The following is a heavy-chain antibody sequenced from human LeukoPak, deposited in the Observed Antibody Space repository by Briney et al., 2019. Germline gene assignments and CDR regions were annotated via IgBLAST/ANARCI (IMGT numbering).Heavy chain of an antibody. D-gene: IGHD6-13*01. CDR1: GFTFFTYG. Sequence: PGGSLRLSRAASGFTFFTYGMHWVRQAPGKGLEWVAFIRYDGSNKYYADSVEGRFTVSRDNSKNTMYLQMNSLRAEDTAVYYCARGWHASSWLSEFWGQGTLVTVSS. J-gene: IGHJ4*02. V-gene: IGHV3-30*02. CDR2: IRYDGSNK. CDR3: ARGWHASSWLSEF.